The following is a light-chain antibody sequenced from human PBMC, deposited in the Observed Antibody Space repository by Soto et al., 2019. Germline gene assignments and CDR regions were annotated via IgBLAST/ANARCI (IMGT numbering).Light chain of an antibody. Sequence: QSALTQPASVSGSPGQSITISCTGTSSDIGGYYYVSWYQHHPGKAPKLIIYQVTNRPSGVSHRFSGSKSGNTAPLTISGLQAEDEADYYCTSYSSSSTFYVFGTGTKVTVL. V-gene: IGLV2-14*01. CDR2: QVT. J-gene: IGLJ1*01. CDR3: TSYSSSSTFYV. CDR1: SSDIGGYYY.